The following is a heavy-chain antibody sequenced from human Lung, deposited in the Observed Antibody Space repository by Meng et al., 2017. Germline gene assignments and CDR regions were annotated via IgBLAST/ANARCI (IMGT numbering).Heavy chain of an antibody. V-gene: IGHV4-34*01. CDR3: ARGPTTMAHDFDY. D-gene: IGHD4-11*01. CDR1: GGSFSDYY. J-gene: IGHJ4*02. Sequence: QVQHQQCGSGLFKPSETLSLTCVVSGGSFSDYYWIWIRQPPGKGLEWIGEINHSGSTNYNPSLESRATISVDTSQNNLSLKLSSVTAADSAVYYCARGPTTMAHDFDYWGQGTLVTVSS. CDR2: INHSGST.